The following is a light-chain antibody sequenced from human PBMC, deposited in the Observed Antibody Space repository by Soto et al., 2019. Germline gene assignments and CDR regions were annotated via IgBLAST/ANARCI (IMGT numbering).Light chain of an antibody. J-gene: IGKJ5*01. CDR2: DAS. CDR3: QHYNSFPIT. Sequence: DIQMTQSPSSLSASLGDRVTITCQASQDIRYYLSWYQQKTGQAPKLLIYDASQLETGVPSRFSGSGSGTDFTFTINSLQPEDIGTYYCQHYNSFPITFGQGTRLEIK. CDR1: QDIRYY. V-gene: IGKV1-33*01.